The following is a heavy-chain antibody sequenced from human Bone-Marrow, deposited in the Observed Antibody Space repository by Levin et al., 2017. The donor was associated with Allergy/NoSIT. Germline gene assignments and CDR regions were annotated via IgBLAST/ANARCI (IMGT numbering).Heavy chain of an antibody. CDR3: ARGSGDCSSTSCYRLDY. CDR2: ISSSSSYT. Sequence: GGSLRLSCAASGFTFSDYYMSWIRQAPGKGLEWVSYISSSSSYTNYADSVKGRFTISRDNAKNSLYLQMNSLRAEDTAVYYCARGSGDCSSTSCYRLDYWGQGTLVTVSS. D-gene: IGHD2-2*01. V-gene: IGHV3-11*06. CDR1: GFTFSDYY. J-gene: IGHJ4*02.